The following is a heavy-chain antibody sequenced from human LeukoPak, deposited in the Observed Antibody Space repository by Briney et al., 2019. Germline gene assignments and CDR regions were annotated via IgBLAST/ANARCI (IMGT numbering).Heavy chain of an antibody. J-gene: IGHJ4*02. CDR1: GYTFTGYY. D-gene: IGHD6-19*01. CDR3: AREGIAVAGTPFDY. V-gene: IGHV1-2*02. CDR2: INPNSGGT. Sequence: ASVKVSCKASGYTFTGYYMHWVRQAPGQGLEWMGWINPNSGGTNYAQKFQGRVTMTRDTSISTAYMELSRLRSDDTAVYYCAREGIAVAGTPFDYWGQGTLVTVPS.